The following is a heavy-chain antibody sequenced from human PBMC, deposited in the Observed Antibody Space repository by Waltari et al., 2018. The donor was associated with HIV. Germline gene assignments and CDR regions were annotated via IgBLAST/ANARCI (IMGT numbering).Heavy chain of an antibody. V-gene: IGHV4-34*01. J-gene: IGHJ6*02. D-gene: IGHD3-22*01. Sequence: QVQLQQWGAGLLKPSETLSLTCAVYGGSFSGYYWSWIRQPPGKGLEWIGEINHSGSTNYNPSLKSRVTISVDTSKNQFSLKLSSVTAADTAVYYCARGQILPYYDSSGYYRSSLYYYYYGMDVWGQGTTVTVSS. CDR2: INHSGST. CDR3: ARGQILPYYDSSGYYRSSLYYYYYGMDV. CDR1: GGSFSGYY.